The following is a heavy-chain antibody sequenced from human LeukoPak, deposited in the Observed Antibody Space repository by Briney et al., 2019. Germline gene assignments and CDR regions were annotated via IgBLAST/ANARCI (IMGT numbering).Heavy chain of an antibody. Sequence: GGSLRLSCAASGFTFSSYAMSWVRQAPGKGLEWVSAISGSGGSTNYADSVKGRFTISRDNSKNTLYLQMNSLRAEDTAVYYCAKGYDSSGYLFDYWGQGTLVTVSS. J-gene: IGHJ4*02. V-gene: IGHV3-23*01. D-gene: IGHD3-22*01. CDR3: AKGYDSSGYLFDY. CDR2: ISGSGGST. CDR1: GFTFSSYA.